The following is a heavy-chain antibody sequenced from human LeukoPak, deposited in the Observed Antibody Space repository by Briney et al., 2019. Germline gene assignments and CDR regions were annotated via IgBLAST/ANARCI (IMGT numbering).Heavy chain of an antibody. J-gene: IGHJ4*02. Sequence: GGSLRLSCAASGFTVNNNYVNWVRQAPGKGLEWASIIYGGGDTSYADSVKGRFTISRDNSKNTVYLQMNSLRAEDTAVYYCAKESGYYHYWGQGTLVTVSS. V-gene: IGHV3-53*01. CDR1: GFTVNNNY. CDR2: IYGGGDT. CDR3: AKESGYYHY. D-gene: IGHD3-3*01.